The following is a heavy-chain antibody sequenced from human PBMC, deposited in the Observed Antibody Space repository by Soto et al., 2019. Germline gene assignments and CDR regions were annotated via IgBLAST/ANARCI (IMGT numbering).Heavy chain of an antibody. V-gene: IGHV1-18*01. D-gene: IGHD3-3*01. CDR1: GYTFTSYG. CDR2: ISAYNGNT. Sequence: ASVKVSCKASGYTFTSYGISWVRQAPGQGLEWMGWISAYNGNTNYAQKLQGRVTMTTDTSTSTAYMELRSLRSDDTAVYYCARVPTLTIFGVVRLSYYFDYWGQGTLVTVSS. J-gene: IGHJ4*02. CDR3: ARVPTLTIFGVVRLSYYFDY.